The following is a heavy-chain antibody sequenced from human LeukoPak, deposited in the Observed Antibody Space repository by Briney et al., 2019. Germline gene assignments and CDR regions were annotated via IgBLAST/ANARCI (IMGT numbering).Heavy chain of an antibody. D-gene: IGHD2-15*01. Sequence: ASVKVSCKASGGTLSSYAISWVRQAPGQGLEWMGGIIPIFGTANYAQKFQGRVTITADESTSTAYMELSSLRSEDTAVYYCARDRTCSGGSCAIWGSLDYWGQGTLVTVSS. CDR1: GGTLSSYA. CDR3: ARDRTCSGGSCAIWGSLDY. CDR2: IIPIFGTA. J-gene: IGHJ4*02. V-gene: IGHV1-69*13.